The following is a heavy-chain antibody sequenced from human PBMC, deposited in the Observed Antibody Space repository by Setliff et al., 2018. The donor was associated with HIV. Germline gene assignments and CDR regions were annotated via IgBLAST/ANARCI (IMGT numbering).Heavy chain of an antibody. CDR3: AKGAGFYGDYTFDH. CDR1: GAPISSYY. Sequence: PSETLSLTCKVSGAPISSYYWSWIRQSPGKAFEWIGYIYSTGSTNYNPSLQSRVTISMVASRNQFSLKVTSVTAADTAVYYCAKGAGFYGDYTFDHWGQGRQVTVSS. D-gene: IGHD4-17*01. V-gene: IGHV4-59*01. CDR2: IYSTGST. J-gene: IGHJ4*02.